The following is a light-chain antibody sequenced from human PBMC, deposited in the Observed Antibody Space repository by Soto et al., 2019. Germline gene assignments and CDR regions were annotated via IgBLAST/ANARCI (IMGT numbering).Light chain of an antibody. Sequence: DIQMTQSPSSLSASVGDRVTITCRASQSISTSLNGYQQKPGEPPKLLINGASNLQSGVPSTFSGSGSGTDFTLTISGLQPEDLAIYYCQQSDSTPWTFGQGTKVEIK. CDR3: QQSDSTPWT. CDR1: QSISTS. V-gene: IGKV1-39*01. CDR2: GAS. J-gene: IGKJ1*01.